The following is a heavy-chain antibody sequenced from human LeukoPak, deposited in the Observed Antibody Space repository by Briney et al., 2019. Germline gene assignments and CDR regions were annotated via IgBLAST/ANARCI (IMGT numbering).Heavy chain of an antibody. CDR1: GFTFSSYA. CDR3: AKVRLRFLEWSGGFDI. V-gene: IGHV3-23*01. Sequence: GGSLRLSCAASGFTFSSYAMSWVRQAPGKGLEWVSAISGSGGSTYYADSVKGRFTISRDNSKNTLYLQMNSLRAEDTAVYYCAKVRLRFLEWSGGFDIWGQGTMVTVSS. CDR2: ISGSGGST. D-gene: IGHD3-3*01. J-gene: IGHJ3*02.